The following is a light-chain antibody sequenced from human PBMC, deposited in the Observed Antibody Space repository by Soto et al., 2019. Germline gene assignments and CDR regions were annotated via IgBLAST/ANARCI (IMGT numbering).Light chain of an antibody. J-gene: IGLJ1*01. CDR3: SSYTTSSAYV. CDR1: SSDVGGYIY. CDR2: GVT. V-gene: IGLV2-14*01. Sequence: QSVLTQPASVSGSPGQSITISCTGTSSDVGGYIYVSWYQQQPGKVPMLMIYGVTSHPSGVSYRFSGSKSGNTAALTISGLQAEDEADYYCSSYTTSSAYVCGTGTKVTDL.